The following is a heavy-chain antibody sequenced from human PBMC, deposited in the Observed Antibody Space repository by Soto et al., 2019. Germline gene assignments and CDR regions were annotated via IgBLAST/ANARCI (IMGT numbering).Heavy chain of an antibody. V-gene: IGHV3-23*01. CDR1: GFTFSSYA. CDR3: ARVARIRFGEFRNWFDP. CDR2: ISGSGGST. J-gene: IGHJ5*02. Sequence: EVQLLESGGGLVQPGGSLRLSCAASGFTFSSYAMSWVRQAPGKGLEWVSAISGSGGSTYYADSVKGRFTISRDNSKNTLYLQMNSLRAEDTAVYYCARVARIRFGEFRNWFDPWGQGTLVTVSS. D-gene: IGHD3-10*01.